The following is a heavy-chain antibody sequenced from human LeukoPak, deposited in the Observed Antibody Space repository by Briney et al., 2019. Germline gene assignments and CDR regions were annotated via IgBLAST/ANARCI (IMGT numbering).Heavy chain of an antibody. CDR2: VYYNGIT. CDR3: ASQLGGTTFH. D-gene: IGHD1/OR15-1a*01. CDR1: GVSINTYF. V-gene: IGHV4-59*01. Sequence: SETLSLTCTVSGVSINTYFWSWIRQPPGKGLEWTGYVYYNGITNYNPSLTSRGSISLDTSKNQFSLRLNSVTAAETAVYYCASQLGGTTFHWGQGTLVTVSS. J-gene: IGHJ4*02.